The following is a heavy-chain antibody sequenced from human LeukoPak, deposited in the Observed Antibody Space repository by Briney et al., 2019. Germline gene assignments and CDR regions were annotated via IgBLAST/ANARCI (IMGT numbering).Heavy chain of an antibody. CDR1: GYTLTELS. Sequence: GASVKVSCKVSGYTLTELSMHWVRQAPGKGLGGRGGFDPEDGETIYAKKFQGRVTMTEDTSTDTAYMELSSLRSEDTAVYYCATDPLHYYDSRGGDWGQGTLVTVSS. V-gene: IGHV1-24*01. CDR2: FDPEDGET. D-gene: IGHD3-22*01. CDR3: ATDPLHYYDSRGGD. J-gene: IGHJ4*02.